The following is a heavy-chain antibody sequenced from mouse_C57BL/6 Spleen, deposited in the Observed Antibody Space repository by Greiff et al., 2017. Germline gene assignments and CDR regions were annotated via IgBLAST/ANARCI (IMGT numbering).Heavy chain of an antibody. CDR3: AHITTVQDY. J-gene: IGHJ2*01. Sequence: EVKLMESGPELVKPGASVKMSCKASGYTFTDYNMHWVKQSHGKSLEWIGYINPNNGGTSYNQKFKGKATLTVNKSSSTAYMELRSLTSEDSAVYYCAHITTVQDYWGQGTTLTVSS. V-gene: IGHV1-22*01. CDR2: INPNNGGT. CDR1: GYTFTDYN. D-gene: IGHD1-1*01.